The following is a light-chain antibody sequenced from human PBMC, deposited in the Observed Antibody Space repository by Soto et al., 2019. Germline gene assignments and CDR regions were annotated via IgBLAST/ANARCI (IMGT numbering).Light chain of an antibody. CDR1: QSFRGL. CDR3: QLRHLLPIT. V-gene: IGKV3-11*01. CDR2: DAY. Sequence: VLTQSPVTLTFSPWERATLSCRASQSFRGLLAWYQQKPGQAPRLLIYDAYNRATGIPPRFSGSGSGTDFTLTISSLEPEDSAVYYCQLRHLLPITFGQGARLETK. J-gene: IGKJ5*01.